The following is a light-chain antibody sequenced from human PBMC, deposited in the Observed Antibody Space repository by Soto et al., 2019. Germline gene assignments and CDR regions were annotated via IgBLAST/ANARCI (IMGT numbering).Light chain of an antibody. Sequence: IVLSNSAGTLSLTPFEIATLSCRASQSVSNNYLAWYQQKPGQAPRLLIYGASNRATGIPDRFSGSGSGTDFTLTISRLEPEDFAVYYCKQYGSSGTFGQGTKVDIK. V-gene: IGKV3-20*01. J-gene: IGKJ1*01. CDR3: KQYGSSGT. CDR2: GAS. CDR1: QSVSNNY.